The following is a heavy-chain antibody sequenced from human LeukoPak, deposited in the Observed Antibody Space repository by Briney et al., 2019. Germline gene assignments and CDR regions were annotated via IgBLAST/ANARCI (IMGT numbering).Heavy chain of an antibody. V-gene: IGHV3-11*01. CDR2: ISSSGSTI. CDR3: ARSIPAGNRR. J-gene: IGHJ4*02. D-gene: IGHD2-2*01. Sequence: GGSLRLSCATSGFTFSDYYMSWIRQAPGKGLEWVSYISSSGSTIDYADSVKGRFTISRDNAKNSLYLQMNSLRAEDTAVCYCARSIPAGNRRWGQGTLVTVSS. CDR1: GFTFSDYY.